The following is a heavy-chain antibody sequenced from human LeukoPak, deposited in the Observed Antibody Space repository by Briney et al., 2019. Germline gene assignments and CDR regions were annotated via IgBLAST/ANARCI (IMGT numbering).Heavy chain of an antibody. D-gene: IGHD6-19*01. CDR3: CATNPAQPGIAVAGFDY. V-gene: IGHV4-30-2*01. Sequence: MSSETLSFTCTVSGGSISSGGYYWSWILQPPGKGLEWIGYIYHSGSTYYNPSLKSRVTISVDTSKNQFSLKLSSVTAADTAVYYCCATNPAQPGIAVAGFDYWGQGTLVTVSS. CDR2: IYHSGST. CDR1: GGSISSGGYY. J-gene: IGHJ4*02.